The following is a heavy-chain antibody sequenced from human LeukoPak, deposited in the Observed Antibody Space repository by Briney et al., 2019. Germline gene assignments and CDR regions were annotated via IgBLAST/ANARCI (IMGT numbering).Heavy chain of an antibody. J-gene: IGHJ4*02. CDR2: TNNRGSDT. D-gene: IGHD6-19*01. CDR3: AKDRWDGSGWYNDY. V-gene: IGHV3-23*01. Sequence: GGSLRLSCAASGFTFRTYSMNWVRQAPGKGLEWVSSTNNRGSDTYYADSVKGRFTISRDNSKNTLYLQMNSLRAEDTAVYYCAKDRWDGSGWYNDYWGQGTLVTGSS. CDR1: GFTFRTYS.